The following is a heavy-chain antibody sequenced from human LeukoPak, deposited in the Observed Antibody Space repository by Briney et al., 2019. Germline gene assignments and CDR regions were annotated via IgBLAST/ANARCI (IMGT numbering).Heavy chain of an antibody. V-gene: IGHV4-4*07. Sequence: PSETLSLTCTVSGGSISSYYWSWIRQPAGKGLEWIGRIYTSGSTNYNPSLKSRVAMSVDTSKNQFSLKLSSVTAADAAVDYCATTMVRGASYYYGMDVWGQGTTVTVSS. CDR2: IYTSGST. CDR3: ATTMVRGASYYYGMDV. D-gene: IGHD3-10*01. J-gene: IGHJ6*02. CDR1: GGSISSYY.